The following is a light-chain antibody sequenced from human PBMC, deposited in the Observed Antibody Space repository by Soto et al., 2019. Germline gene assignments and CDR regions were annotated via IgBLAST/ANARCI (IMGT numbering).Light chain of an antibody. CDR3: QQYGGSPQT. V-gene: IGKV3-20*01. CDR2: GAS. J-gene: IGKJ1*01. Sequence: EIVFTQSPGTLSLSPGERATLSCRASQSVTSNYVAWYQQKPGQAPRLLIYGASSRATGIPDRISGSGSGTDFTLTISRLEPEDFAVYYCQQYGGSPQTFGQGTKGDIK. CDR1: QSVTSNY.